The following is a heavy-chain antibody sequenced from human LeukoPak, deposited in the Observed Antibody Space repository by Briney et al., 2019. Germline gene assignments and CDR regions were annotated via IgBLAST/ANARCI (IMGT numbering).Heavy chain of an antibody. CDR3: ARHDPVKAAQS. V-gene: IGHV4-59*08. Sequence: PSETLSLTCTVSGGSISSYYWSCIRQPPGKGLEWIEYIYYSGSTDYNPSRKSRVTISVDPSKNQFSLKLTSVPAAGTAVYYCARHDPVKAAQSWGQGTLVTVSS. J-gene: IGHJ5*02. CDR2: IYYSGST. CDR1: GGSISSYY. D-gene: IGHD3-16*02.